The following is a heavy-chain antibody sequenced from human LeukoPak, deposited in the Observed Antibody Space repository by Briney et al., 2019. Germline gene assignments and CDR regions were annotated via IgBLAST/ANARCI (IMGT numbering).Heavy chain of an antibody. CDR1: GYTFTGYY. CDR3: ATTPYYYDSSGYAFDY. V-gene: IGHV1-2*02. J-gene: IGHJ4*02. CDR2: INPNSGGT. Sequence: ASVKVSCKASGYTFTGYYMHWVRQAPGQGLEWMGWINPNSGGTNYAQKFQGGVTMTRDTSISTAYMELSRLRSDDTAVYYCATTPYYYDSSGYAFDYWGQGTLVTVSS. D-gene: IGHD3-22*01.